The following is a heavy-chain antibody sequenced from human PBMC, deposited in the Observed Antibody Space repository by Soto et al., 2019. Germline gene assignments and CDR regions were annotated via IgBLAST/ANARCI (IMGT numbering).Heavy chain of an antibody. J-gene: IGHJ4*02. V-gene: IGHV4-59*01. CDR3: ARGRGGYPPDY. Sequence: QVQLQESGPGLVKPSETLSLTCTVSGGSISSYYWSWIRQPPGKGLEWIGYIYYSGSTNYNPSLKSRVTISVDTSKNQFSLKLSSVTAADTAVYYCARGRGGYPPDYWGQGTLVTVSS. D-gene: IGHD5-12*01. CDR1: GGSISSYY. CDR2: IYYSGST.